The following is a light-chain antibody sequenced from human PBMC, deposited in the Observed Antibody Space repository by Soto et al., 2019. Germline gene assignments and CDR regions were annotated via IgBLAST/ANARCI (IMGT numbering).Light chain of an antibody. CDR3: QQYNSYPYT. CDR2: KAS. Sequence: DIQMTQSPSTLSASVGDRVTITCRASQSISSWLAWYQQKPGKAPKLLIYKASSLESGVPSRFSGSGSGTEFTLTISSLQPDDFATYYCQQYNSYPYTFGQGTKXXXK. V-gene: IGKV1-5*03. CDR1: QSISSW. J-gene: IGKJ2*01.